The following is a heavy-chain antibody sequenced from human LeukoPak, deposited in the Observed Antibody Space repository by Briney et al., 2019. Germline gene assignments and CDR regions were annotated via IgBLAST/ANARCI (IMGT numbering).Heavy chain of an antibody. J-gene: IGHJ4*02. CDR2: IKPKSGDT. Sequence: ASVKVSCKTSGYTFTDYYIHWVRQAPGQGLEWMGWIKPKSGDTNYAQKFQGRVTMTRDTSISTAYMELSRLRSDDTAVYYCARDPDIAVAGTDFDYWGQGTLVTVSS. V-gene: IGHV1-2*02. CDR1: GYTFTDYY. D-gene: IGHD6-19*01. CDR3: ARDPDIAVAGTDFDY.